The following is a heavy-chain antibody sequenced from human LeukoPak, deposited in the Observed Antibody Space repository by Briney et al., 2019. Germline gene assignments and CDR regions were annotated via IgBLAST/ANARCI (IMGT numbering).Heavy chain of an antibody. V-gene: IGHV4-31*03. CDR2: IYYSGST. CDR3: ARALPGGATYLYYFDY. J-gene: IGHJ4*02. CDR1: GGSISSGGYY. Sequence: SQTLSLTCTVSGGSISSGGYYWSWIRQHPGKGLEWIGYIYYSGSTYYNPSLKSRVTISVDTSKNQFSLKLSSVTAADTAVYYCARALPGGATYLYYFDYWGQGTLVTVSS. D-gene: IGHD1-26*01.